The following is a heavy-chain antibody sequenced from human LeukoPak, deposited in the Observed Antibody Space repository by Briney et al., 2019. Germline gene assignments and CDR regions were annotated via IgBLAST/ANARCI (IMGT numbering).Heavy chain of an antibody. Sequence: GGSPRLSCEASGFTFITYAMSWVRQAPGKGLQWVSGISGTDSGTYYTDSVKGRFTISRDNSKNTVYLQIDSLRAEDTAVYYCAKCMSGSGVCLNFDSWGQGILVTVSS. CDR3: AKCMSGSGVCLNFDS. J-gene: IGHJ4*02. V-gene: IGHV3-23*01. CDR2: ISGTDSGT. D-gene: IGHD2-21*02. CDR1: GFTFITYA.